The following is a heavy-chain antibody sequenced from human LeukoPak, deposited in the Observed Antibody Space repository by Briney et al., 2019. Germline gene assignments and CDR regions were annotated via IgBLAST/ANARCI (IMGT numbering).Heavy chain of an antibody. J-gene: IGHJ4*02. Sequence: GGSLRLSCAASGLTFSDYYMSWIRQAPGKGLEWVSYISSSGSTIYYADSVKGRFTISRDNAKNSLYLQMNSLRAEDTAVYYCARELDSGSHGGYFDYWGQGTLVTVSS. CDR3: ARELDSGSHGGYFDY. CDR1: GLTFSDYY. V-gene: IGHV3-11*04. D-gene: IGHD1-26*01. CDR2: ISSSGSTI.